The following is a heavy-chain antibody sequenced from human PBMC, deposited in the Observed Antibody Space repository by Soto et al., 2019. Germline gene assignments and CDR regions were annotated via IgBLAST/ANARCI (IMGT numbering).Heavy chain of an antibody. Sequence: GGSLRLSCAASGFTFSSYAMSWVRQAPGKGLEWVSYISSSSSTIYYADSVKGRFTISRDNAKNSLYLQMNSLRAEDTAVYYCASRHPAPYWGQGTLVTVSS. CDR3: ASRHPAPY. CDR2: ISSSSSTI. V-gene: IGHV3-48*01. J-gene: IGHJ4*02. CDR1: GFTFSSYA. D-gene: IGHD2-2*01.